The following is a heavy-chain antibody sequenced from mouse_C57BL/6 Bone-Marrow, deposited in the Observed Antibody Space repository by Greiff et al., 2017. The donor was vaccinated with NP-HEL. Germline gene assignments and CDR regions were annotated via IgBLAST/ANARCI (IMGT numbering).Heavy chain of an antibody. CDR1: GYAFSSSW. V-gene: IGHV1-82*01. CDR2: IYPGDGDT. Sequence: QVQLQQSGPELVKPGASVKISCKASGYAFSSSWMNWVKQRPGKGLEWIGRIYPGDGDTNYNGKFKGKATLTADKSSSTAYMHLSRLTSEDSAVYFCARGLGRWIPWGQGTTLTVSS. CDR3: ARGLGRWIP. J-gene: IGHJ2*01. D-gene: IGHD4-1*01.